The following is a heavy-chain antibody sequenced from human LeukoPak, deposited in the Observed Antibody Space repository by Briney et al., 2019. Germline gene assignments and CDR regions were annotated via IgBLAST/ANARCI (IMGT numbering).Heavy chain of an antibody. D-gene: IGHD6-13*01. CDR2: INHSGST. V-gene: IGHV4-34*01. Sequence: SETLSLTCAVYGVSFSGYYWSWILQPPGKGLEWIGEINHSGSTNYNPSLKSRVTISVDTSKNQFSLKLSSVTAADTAVYYCARWRAAAGTDYYYYMDVWGKGTTVTVSS. J-gene: IGHJ6*03. CDR3: ARWRAAAGTDYYYYMDV. CDR1: GVSFSGYY.